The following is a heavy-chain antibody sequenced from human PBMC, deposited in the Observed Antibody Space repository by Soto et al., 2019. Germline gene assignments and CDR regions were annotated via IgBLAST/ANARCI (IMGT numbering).Heavy chain of an antibody. J-gene: IGHJ6*02. CDR3: ARDQYSSSLHYYGVDV. CDR2: ISAYNGKT. D-gene: IGHD6-6*01. Sequence: QVQLVQSVAEVKKPGASVKVSCKASGYTFTSYGISWVRQAPGQGLEWMGWISAYNGKTNYAQKLQGRVTMTTDTSTSTAYMELRSLRSDDTAVYYWARDQYSSSLHYYGVDVWGQGTTVIVSS. V-gene: IGHV1-18*01. CDR1: GYTFTSYG.